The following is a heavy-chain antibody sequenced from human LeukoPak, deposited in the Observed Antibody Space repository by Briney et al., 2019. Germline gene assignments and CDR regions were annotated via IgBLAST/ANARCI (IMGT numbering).Heavy chain of an antibody. CDR1: GFTFSSYE. D-gene: IGHD3-3*01. V-gene: IGHV3-48*03. CDR3: ARDQYYDFWSGHRTFDY. J-gene: IGHJ4*02. CDR2: MSSRSNSI. Sequence: GGALRLSCAASGFTFSSYEMNWVRQAPGKGLECVSYMSSRSNSIYYADSVNGRFTISRDNAKNSLYLQMNSLRAEDTAVYYCARDQYYDFWSGHRTFDYWGQGTLVIVSS.